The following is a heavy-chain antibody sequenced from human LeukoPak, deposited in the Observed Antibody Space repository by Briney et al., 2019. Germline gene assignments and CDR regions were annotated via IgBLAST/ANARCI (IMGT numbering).Heavy chain of an antibody. CDR2: IYTSGST. Sequence: SQTLSLTCTVSGSSISSGSYYWSWMRQPAGKGLEWIGRIYTSGSTNYNPALKSRVTISVDKSKNQFSLKLSSVTAADTAVYYCARNPGSDYPEWWGQGILVTVSS. D-gene: IGHD4-17*01. V-gene: IGHV4-61*02. CDR3: ARNPGSDYPEW. CDR1: GSSISSGSYY. J-gene: IGHJ4*02.